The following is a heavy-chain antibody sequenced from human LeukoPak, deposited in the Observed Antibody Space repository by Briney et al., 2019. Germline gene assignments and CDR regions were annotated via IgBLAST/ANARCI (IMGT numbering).Heavy chain of an antibody. CDR1: GFTFSTYP. J-gene: IGHJ6*03. CDR2: ISSNGCST. Sequence: PGGALRLSCAASGFTFSTYPMHWVRQAPAKGLEYVSAISSNGCSTHYAYSVKVRFTISRDNSKNPLYLQMGSLRAEDMSVYYCARVFGVKGYYMDVWGKGTTVTVSS. CDR3: ARVFGVKGYYMDV. D-gene: IGHD3-10*01. V-gene: IGHV3-64*01.